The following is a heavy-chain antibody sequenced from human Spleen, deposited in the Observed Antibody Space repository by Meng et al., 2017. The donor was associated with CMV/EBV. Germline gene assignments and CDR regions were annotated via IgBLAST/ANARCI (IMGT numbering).Heavy chain of an antibody. CDR3: AKDTRYYYYYGMDV. V-gene: IGHV3-9*01. CDR1: GFTFSSFR. CDR2: VSWNSGTV. J-gene: IGHJ6*02. Sequence: GGSLRLSCAASGFTFSSFRMNWVRQAPGKGLEWVSGVSWNSGTVTYAGSVKGRFTISRDNAKNSLYLQMNSLRAEDTALYYCAKDTRYYYYYGMDVWGQGTTVTVSS.